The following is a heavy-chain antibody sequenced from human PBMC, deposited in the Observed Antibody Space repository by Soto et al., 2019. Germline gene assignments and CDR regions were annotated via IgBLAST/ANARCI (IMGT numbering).Heavy chain of an antibody. CDR1: GYTFTSYY. Sequence: QVQLVQSGAEVKKPGASVKVSCKASGYTFTSYYMHWVRQAPGQGLEWMGVINPSGGSTSYAQKCQGGVTMTRDTSTSTVYMELSSLRSEDTAVYYCAREGYSSHWYGVESDYWGQGTLVTVSS. V-gene: IGHV1-46*01. D-gene: IGHD6-13*01. CDR3: AREGYSSHWYGVESDY. CDR2: INPSGGST. J-gene: IGHJ4*02.